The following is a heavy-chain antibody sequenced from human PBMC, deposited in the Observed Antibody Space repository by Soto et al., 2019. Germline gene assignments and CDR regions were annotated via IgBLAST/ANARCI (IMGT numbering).Heavy chain of an antibody. CDR3: ARGGYCTNGVCYFQDFDY. V-gene: IGHV1-8*01. Sequence: ASVKVSCKASGYTFTSYDINWVRQATGQGLEWMGWMNPNSGNTGYAQKFQGRVTMTRNTSISTAYMELSSLRSEDTAVYYCARGGYCTNGVCYFQDFDYWGQGTLVTVSS. CDR1: GYTFTSYD. D-gene: IGHD2-8*01. J-gene: IGHJ4*02. CDR2: MNPNSGNT.